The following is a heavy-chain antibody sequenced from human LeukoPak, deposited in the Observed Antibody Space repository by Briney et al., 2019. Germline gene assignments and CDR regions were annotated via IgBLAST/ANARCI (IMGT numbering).Heavy chain of an antibody. CDR3: ARASGSFDY. Sequence: GGSLRLSCAASGFTFSNYGLHWVRQAPGKGLEWVAVIWPDGSNKYYAGSVKGRFTISGDDSKNTLYLQMNSLRAEDSAVYYCARASGSFDYWGQGTLVTVSS. D-gene: IGHD1-26*01. CDR2: IWPDGSNK. J-gene: IGHJ4*02. CDR1: GFTFSNYG. V-gene: IGHV3-33*01.